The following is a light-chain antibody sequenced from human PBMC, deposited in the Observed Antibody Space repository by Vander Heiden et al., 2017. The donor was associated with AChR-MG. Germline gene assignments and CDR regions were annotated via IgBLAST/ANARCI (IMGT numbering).Light chain of an antibody. CDR3: CSYAGNYNYV. CDR1: SSDVGGYNF. CDR2: DVN. V-gene: IGLV2-11*01. Sequence: QSALTQPRAVSGSPGQSVTISCTGSSSDVGGYNFVSWYQQHPGEVPKFLIYDVNKRSSGVPDRFSGSKSGNTASLTISGLQAEDEADYYCCSYAGNYNYVFGSGTKVTVL. J-gene: IGLJ1*01.